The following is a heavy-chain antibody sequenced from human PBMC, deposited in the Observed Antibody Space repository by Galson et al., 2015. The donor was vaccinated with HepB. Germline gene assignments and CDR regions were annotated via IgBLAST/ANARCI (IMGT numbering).Heavy chain of an antibody. Sequence: SLRLSCAASGFMFGNYGMGWVRQAPGKGLEWVSSISGSAVSTFYADSVRGRFTISRDNSKNTLHLQMDSLRAEDTAVYYCAKDIWLGESTVAYDAFDMWGQGTMVTVSS. D-gene: IGHD6-19*01. CDR1: GFMFGNYG. V-gene: IGHV3-23*01. CDR2: ISGSAVST. CDR3: AKDIWLGESTVAYDAFDM. J-gene: IGHJ3*02.